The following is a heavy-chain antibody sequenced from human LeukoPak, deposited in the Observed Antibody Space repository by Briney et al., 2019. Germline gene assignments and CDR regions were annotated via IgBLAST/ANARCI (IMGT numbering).Heavy chain of an antibody. D-gene: IGHD6-19*01. CDR1: GGSISSGSYY. Sequence: PSETLSLTCTVSGGSISSGSYYWSWIRQPPGKGLEWIGYIYYSGSTNYNPSLKSRVTISVDTSKNQFSLKLSSVTAADTAVYYCARDRPGYSSGWYDLGGAFDIWGQGTMVTVSS. CDR3: ARDRPGYSSGWYDLGGAFDI. J-gene: IGHJ3*02. V-gene: IGHV4-61*01. CDR2: IYYSGST.